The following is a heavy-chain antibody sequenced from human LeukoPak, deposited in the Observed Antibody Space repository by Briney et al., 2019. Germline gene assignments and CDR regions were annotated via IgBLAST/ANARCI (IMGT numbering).Heavy chain of an antibody. Sequence: ASVKVSCKASGYTFTGYYMHWVRQAPGKGLEWMGGFDPEDGETIYAQKFRGRVTMTEDTSTDTAYMELSSLRSEDTAVYYCALYDSSGYYSLTLGYWGQGTLVTVSS. V-gene: IGHV1-24*01. CDR3: ALYDSSGYYSLTLGY. CDR1: GYTFTGYY. J-gene: IGHJ4*02. D-gene: IGHD3-22*01. CDR2: FDPEDGET.